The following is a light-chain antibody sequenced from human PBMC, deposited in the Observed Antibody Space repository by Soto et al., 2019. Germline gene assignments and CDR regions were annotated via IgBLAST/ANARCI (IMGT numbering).Light chain of an antibody. V-gene: IGLV2-23*01. J-gene: IGLJ2*01. CDR2: EGD. CDR3: CSYAGSTSLL. CDR1: SSDVGSYNF. Sequence: QSALTQPASVSGSPGQSITISCTGSSSDVGSYNFVSWYQQHPGIAPKLMIYEGDKRPSGVSNRFSGSKSGNTASLTISGLQAEDEAHYYCCSYAGSTSLLFGGGTQLTVL.